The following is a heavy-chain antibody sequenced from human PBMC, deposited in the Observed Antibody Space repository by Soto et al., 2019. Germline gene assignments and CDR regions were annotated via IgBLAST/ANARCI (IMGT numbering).Heavy chain of an antibody. V-gene: IGHV1-18*04. CDR2: ISAYNGNT. J-gene: IGHJ6*02. CDR3: ARHIVVVTAISGYYYYGMDV. CDR1: GYTFTSYG. D-gene: IGHD2-21*02. Sequence: EASVKVSCKASGYTFTSYGISWVRQAPGQGLEWMGWISAYNGNTNYAQKLQGRVTMTTDTSTSTAYMELRSLRSDDTAVYYCARHIVVVTAISGYYYYGMDVWGQGTTVTVSS.